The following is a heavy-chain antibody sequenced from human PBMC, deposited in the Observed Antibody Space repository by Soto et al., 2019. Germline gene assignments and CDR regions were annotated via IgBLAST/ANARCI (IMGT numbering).Heavy chain of an antibody. D-gene: IGHD1-26*01. J-gene: IGHJ3*02. CDR3: AQLLGGSYAFEI. CDR2: ISFDGNNR. Sequence: GGSLRLSCAASGFTFRNYPMNWVRQAPDRGLEWVALISFDGNNRDYADSVRGRFTVSRDNSKNTLHLQMNSLRPEDTAIYYCAQLLGGSYAFEIWGQGTLVTVS. CDR1: GFTFRNYP. V-gene: IGHV3-30-3*01.